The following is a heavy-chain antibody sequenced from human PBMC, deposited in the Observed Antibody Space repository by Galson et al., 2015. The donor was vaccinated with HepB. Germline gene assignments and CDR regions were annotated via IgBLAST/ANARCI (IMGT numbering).Heavy chain of an antibody. J-gene: IGHJ6*03. CDR3: ARAPLFFGGFRHYYYYYMDV. D-gene: IGHD3-10*01. Sequence: SVKVSCKASGYTFTSYDINWVRQATGQGLEWMGWMNPNSGNTGYAQKFQGRVTMTRNTSISTAYMELSSLRSEDTAVYYCARAPLFFGGFRHYYYYYMDVWGKGTTVTVSS. V-gene: IGHV1-8*01. CDR2: MNPNSGNT. CDR1: GYTFTSYD.